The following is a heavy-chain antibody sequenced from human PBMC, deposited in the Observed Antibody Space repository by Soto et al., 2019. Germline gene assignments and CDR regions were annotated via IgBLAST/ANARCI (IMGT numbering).Heavy chain of an antibody. CDR1: GGSISSSSYY. V-gene: IGHV4-39*01. Sequence: SETLSLTCTVSGGSISSSSYYWGWIRQPPGKGLEWIGSIYYSGSTYYNPSLKSRVTISVDTSKNQFSLKLSSVTAADTAVYYCARQSKDYYDSSGYYYYFDYWGQGTLVTVSS. D-gene: IGHD3-22*01. J-gene: IGHJ4*02. CDR3: ARQSKDYYDSSGYYYYFDY. CDR2: IYYSGST.